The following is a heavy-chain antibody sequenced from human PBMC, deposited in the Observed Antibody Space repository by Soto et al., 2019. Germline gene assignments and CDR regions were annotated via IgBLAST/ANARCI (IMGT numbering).Heavy chain of an antibody. CDR2: IYPGESDT. D-gene: IGHD5-18*01. CDR3: ARSGYCYGYAFDY. J-gene: IGHJ4*02. Sequence: GESLKISCKGSGYSFTSYWIGWARQMPGKGLEWMGIIYPGESDTRYSPSFQGQVTISADKSISTAYLQWSSLKASDTAMYNCARSGYCYGYAFDYWGQGTMVTVSS. CDR1: GYSFTSYW. V-gene: IGHV5-51*01.